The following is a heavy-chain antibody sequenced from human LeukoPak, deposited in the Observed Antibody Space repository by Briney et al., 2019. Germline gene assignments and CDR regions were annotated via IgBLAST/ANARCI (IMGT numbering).Heavy chain of an antibody. CDR1: GYTFSSYG. J-gene: IGHJ5*02. CDR3: ARPASNWFDP. Sequence: ASVKVSCKASGYTFSSYGISWVRQAPGQGLEWMGWISAYSGNTHYAQKLQGRVTMTTDTSTSTAYMELRSLRSDDTAVYYCARPASNWFDPWGQGTLVTVSS. D-gene: IGHD2-2*01. V-gene: IGHV1-18*01. CDR2: ISAYSGNT.